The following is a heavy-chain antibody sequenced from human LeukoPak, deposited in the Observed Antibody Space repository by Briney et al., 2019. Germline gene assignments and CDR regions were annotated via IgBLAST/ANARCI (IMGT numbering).Heavy chain of an antibody. CDR3: ARALFAGAFYGMDV. J-gene: IGHJ6*02. D-gene: IGHD3-10*01. CDR1: GFTFSFYG. CDR2: IWNHGGNK. V-gene: IGHV3-33*01. Sequence: PGGSLRLSCAASGFTFSFYGMHWVRQAPGKGLEWVALIWNHGGNKYYADSVKGRFTISRDNSKNTLDLQMNSLRSDDTAVYYCARALFAGAFYGMDVWGQGTTVTVSS.